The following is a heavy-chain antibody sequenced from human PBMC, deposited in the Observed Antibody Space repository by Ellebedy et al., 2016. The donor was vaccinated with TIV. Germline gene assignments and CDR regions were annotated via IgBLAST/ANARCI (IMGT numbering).Heavy chain of an antibody. J-gene: IGHJ2*01. Sequence: GESLKISCAASGLTVSTNYMNWVRQAPGKGLEWVSAIYSGDDTYYAGSVKGRFIISRDNSKSTLYLQMSSLRAEDTAVYYCARASFYDVDLSGWYFDFWGRGTLVTVSS. D-gene: IGHD3-10*02. CDR3: ARASFYDVDLSGWYFDF. V-gene: IGHV3-66*01. CDR2: IYSGDDT. CDR1: GLTVSTNY.